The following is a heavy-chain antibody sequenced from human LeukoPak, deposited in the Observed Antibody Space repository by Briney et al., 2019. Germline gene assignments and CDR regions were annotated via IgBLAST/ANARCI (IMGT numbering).Heavy chain of an antibody. Sequence: ASVKVSCKASGYTFTSYDINWVRQATGQGLEWMGWMNPNSGNTGYAQKFQGRVTITRNTSISTAYMELSSLRSEDTAVYYCARGVGYCSSTSCPNWFDPWGQGTLVTVSS. CDR3: ARGVGYCSSTSCPNWFDP. CDR2: MNPNSGNT. V-gene: IGHV1-8*03. J-gene: IGHJ5*02. CDR1: GYTFTSYD. D-gene: IGHD2-2*01.